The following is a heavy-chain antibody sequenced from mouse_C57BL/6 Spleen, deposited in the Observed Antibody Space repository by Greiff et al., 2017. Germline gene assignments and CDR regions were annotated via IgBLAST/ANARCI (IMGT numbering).Heavy chain of an antibody. CDR1: GFTFSNYW. J-gene: IGHJ2*01. CDR3: TYYCYDYFDY. D-gene: IGHD2-2*01. V-gene: IGHV6-3*01. CDR2: IRLKSDNYAT. Sequence: EVKLQESGGGLVQPGGSMKLSCVASGFTFSNYWMNWVRQSPEKGLEWVAQIRLKSDNYATNYAESVKGRFTISRDDSKSSVYLQMTNLRAEDTGMYYCTYYCYDYFDYWGQGTTLTVSS.